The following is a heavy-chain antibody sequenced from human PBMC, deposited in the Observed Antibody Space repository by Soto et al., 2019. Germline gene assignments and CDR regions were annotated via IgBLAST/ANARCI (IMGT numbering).Heavy chain of an antibody. CDR1: GFTFSSYT. CDR3: ARVLGIGTIKSNYMDV. CDR2: ISSRSTSI. D-gene: IGHD2-2*03. J-gene: IGHJ6*03. Sequence: EVQLVESGGGLVKPGGSLRLSCEASGFTFSSYTINWVRQAPGKGLEWVSSISSRSTSIYYADSVKGRFTISRDNAKNSLFLQMDSLRAEDTSVYYCARVLGIGTIKSNYMDVWGKGATVTVSS. V-gene: IGHV3-21*01.